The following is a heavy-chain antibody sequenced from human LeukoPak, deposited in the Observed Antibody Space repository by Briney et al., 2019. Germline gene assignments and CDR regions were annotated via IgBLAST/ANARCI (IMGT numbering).Heavy chain of an antibody. V-gene: IGHV4-59*01. J-gene: IGHJ4*02. Sequence: SETLSLTCTVSSDSIGGYYWSWIRQPPGKGLEWIGYIYYSGSTNYNPSLKSRVTISVDTSKNQFSLKLSSVTAADTAVYYCARSGGRFLEWSHDYWGQGTLVTVSS. CDR3: ARSGGRFLEWSHDY. CDR1: SDSIGGYY. CDR2: IYYSGST. D-gene: IGHD3-3*01.